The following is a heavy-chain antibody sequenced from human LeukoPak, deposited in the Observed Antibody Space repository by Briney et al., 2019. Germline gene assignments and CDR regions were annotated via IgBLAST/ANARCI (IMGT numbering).Heavy chain of an antibody. CDR3: ARASHDSGAYGHFD. D-gene: IGHD4-17*01. Sequence: PSETLSLTCAVYGGSFSGYYWSWIRQPPGKGLEWIGEINHSGSTNYNPSLKSRVTISVDTSKNQFSLKLSSVTAADTAVYYCARASHDSGAYGHFDYGAREPWSPSPQ. J-gene: IGHJ4*02. CDR1: GGSFSGYY. CDR2: INHSGST. V-gene: IGHV4-34*01.